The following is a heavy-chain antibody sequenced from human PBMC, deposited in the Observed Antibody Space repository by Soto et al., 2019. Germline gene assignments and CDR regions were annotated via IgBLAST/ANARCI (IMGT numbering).Heavy chain of an antibody. V-gene: IGHV1-18*04. CDR2: ISAYNGNT. D-gene: IGHD6-19*01. CDR1: GYTFTSHG. J-gene: IGHJ5*02. CDR3: ARLSAVAGNWFDP. Sequence: QVQLVQSGAEVKKPGASVKVSCKASGYTFTSHGIIWVRQAPGQGLEWMGWISAYNGNTNYAQKLQGRVTMTTDTSTNTAYMELRSLRSADTAMYYCARLSAVAGNWFDPWGQGTLVTVSS.